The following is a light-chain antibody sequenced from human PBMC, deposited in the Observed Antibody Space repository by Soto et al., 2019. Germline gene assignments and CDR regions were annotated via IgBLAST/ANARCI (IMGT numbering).Light chain of an antibody. Sequence: DIQMTQSPSTLSASVGDRVTITCRARQSISSWLAWYQQKPGKAPKLLIYKASSLKSGVPSRFSGSGSGTEFTLTISSLQPDDFATYYCQRYNSYSAWTFGQGTKVEIK. CDR1: QSISSW. V-gene: IGKV1-5*03. CDR3: QRYNSYSAWT. J-gene: IGKJ1*01. CDR2: KAS.